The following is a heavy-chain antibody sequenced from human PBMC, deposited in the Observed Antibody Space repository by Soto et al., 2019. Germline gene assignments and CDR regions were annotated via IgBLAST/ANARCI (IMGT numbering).Heavy chain of an antibody. CDR3: ARVALGGFGELFLDY. V-gene: IGHV1-2*02. Sequence: QVQLVQSGAEVKKPGASVKVSCKASGYTFTGYYTHWGRQAPGQGLEWMGWINPNSGGTNYAQKFQGRVTMTRDTSISTAYMELSRLRSDDTAVYYCARVALGGFGELFLDYWGQGTLVTVSS. D-gene: IGHD3-10*01. CDR1: GYTFTGYY. J-gene: IGHJ4*02. CDR2: INPNSGGT.